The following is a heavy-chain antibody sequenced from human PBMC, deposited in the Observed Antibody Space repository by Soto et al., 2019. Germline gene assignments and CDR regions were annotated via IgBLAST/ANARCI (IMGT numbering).Heavy chain of an antibody. Sequence: PGGSLRLSCAASGFTFSSYAMHWVRQAPGKGLEWVAVIPYDGSNKYYADSVKGRFTISRDNSKNTLYLQMNSLRAEDTAVYYCARVRAYGDAPHYYYYGMDVWGQGTTVTVSS. CDR1: GFTFSSYA. CDR2: IPYDGSNK. J-gene: IGHJ6*02. D-gene: IGHD4-17*01. V-gene: IGHV3-30-3*01. CDR3: ARVRAYGDAPHYYYYGMDV.